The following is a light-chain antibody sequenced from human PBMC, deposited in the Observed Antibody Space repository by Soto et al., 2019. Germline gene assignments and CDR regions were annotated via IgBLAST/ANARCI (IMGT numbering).Light chain of an antibody. J-gene: IGLJ3*02. CDR3: LLNFPGAQPNWV. V-gene: IGLV7-46*01. Sequence: QAVVTQEPSLTVSPGGTVTLTCGSTTGAVTSSHYPYWFQQKPGQAPRTLIYDTSNKHSWTPARFSGSLLGGKAALTLAGAQTDDEADYYCLLNFPGAQPNWVFGGGTKLTVL. CDR2: DTS. CDR1: TGAVTSSHY.